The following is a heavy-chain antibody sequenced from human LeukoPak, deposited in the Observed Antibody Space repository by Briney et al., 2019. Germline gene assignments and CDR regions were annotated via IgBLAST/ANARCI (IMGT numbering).Heavy chain of an antibody. CDR3: ARGSYDSSDFEYFHH. Sequence: GPVKVSCKASGYTFTAYYMHWVRQAPGQGLEWMGWINPNSGGTNYAQKFQGRVTMTRDTSISTAYMELNRLRSDDTAVYYCARGSYDSSDFEYFHHWGQGTLVTVSS. D-gene: IGHD3-22*01. CDR2: INPNSGGT. J-gene: IGHJ1*01. V-gene: IGHV1-2*02. CDR1: GYTFTAYY.